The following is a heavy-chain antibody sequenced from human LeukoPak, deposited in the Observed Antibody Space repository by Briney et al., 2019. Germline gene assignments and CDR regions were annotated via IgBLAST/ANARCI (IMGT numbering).Heavy chain of an antibody. CDR2: ISAYNGNT. Sequence: ASVKVSCKASGYTFTTYGITWVRQAPGQGLEWMGWISAYNGNTNYAQKLQGRVTMTTDTPTSTALMELRSLRSDDTAVYYCARGRRIAVAAEPWFDYWGQGTLVTVSS. J-gene: IGHJ4*02. V-gene: IGHV1-18*01. CDR3: ARGRRIAVAAEPWFDY. CDR1: GYTFTTYG. D-gene: IGHD6-19*01.